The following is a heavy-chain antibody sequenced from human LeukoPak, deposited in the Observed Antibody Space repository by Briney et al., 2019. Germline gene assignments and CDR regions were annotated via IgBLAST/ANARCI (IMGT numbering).Heavy chain of an antibody. CDR3: ARWFCTSTTCYYDY. V-gene: IGHV3-21*03. D-gene: IGHD2-2*01. J-gene: IGHJ4*02. CDR1: GFTFSSYS. Sequence: GGSLRLSCAASGFTFSSYSMNWVRQAPGKGLEWVSSISSSSSYIYYADSVKGRFTISRDNSKNTLSLQMNSLRADDTAVYFCARWFCTSTTCYYDYWGQGTLVTVSS. CDR2: ISSSSSYI.